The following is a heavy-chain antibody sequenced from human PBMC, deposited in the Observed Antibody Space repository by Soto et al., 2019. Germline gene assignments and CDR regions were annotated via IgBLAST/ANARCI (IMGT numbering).Heavy chain of an antibody. Sequence: PSETLSLTCAVYGGSFSGYYWSWIRQPPGKGPEWIGEINHSGSTNYNPSLKSRVTISVDTSKNQFSLKLSSVTAADTAVYYCARGLGSSSWYGDNWFDPWGQGTLVTVSS. V-gene: IGHV4-34*01. CDR2: INHSGST. CDR1: GGSFSGYY. CDR3: ARGLGSSSWYGDNWFDP. D-gene: IGHD6-13*01. J-gene: IGHJ5*02.